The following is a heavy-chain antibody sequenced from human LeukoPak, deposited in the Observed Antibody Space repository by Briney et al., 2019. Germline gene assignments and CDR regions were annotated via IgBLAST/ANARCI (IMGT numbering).Heavy chain of an antibody. Sequence: GGSLRLSCAASGFTFSSYGMHWVRQAPGKGLEWVAVISYDGSNKYYADSVKGRFTISRDNSKNTLYLQMNSLRAEDTAVYYCAKDPRAYSSGWYSAWFDPWGQGTLVTVSS. CDR3: AKDPRAYSSGWYSAWFDP. CDR2: ISYDGSNK. D-gene: IGHD6-19*01. CDR1: GFTFSSYG. J-gene: IGHJ5*02. V-gene: IGHV3-30*18.